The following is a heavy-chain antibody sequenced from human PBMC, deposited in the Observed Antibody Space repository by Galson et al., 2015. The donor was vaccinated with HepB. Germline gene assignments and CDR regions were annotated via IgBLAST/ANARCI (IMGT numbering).Heavy chain of an antibody. CDR3: ASQRITMVQGPEGAFDI. CDR1: GGTFSSYA. V-gene: IGHV1-45*02. CDR2: ITPFNGNT. J-gene: IGHJ3*02. Sequence: SVKVSCKASGGTFSSYAISWARQAPGQGLEWMGWITPFNGNTNYAQKLQDRVTITRDRSMSTAYMELSSLRSEDTAMYYCASQRITMVQGPEGAFDIWGQGTMVTVSS. D-gene: IGHD3-10*01.